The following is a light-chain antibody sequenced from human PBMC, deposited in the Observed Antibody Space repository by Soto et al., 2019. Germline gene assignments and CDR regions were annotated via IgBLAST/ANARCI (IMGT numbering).Light chain of an antibody. CDR2: AAS. J-gene: IGKJ4*01. CDR3: QQSYGTPLT. CDR1: QSISNY. V-gene: IGKV1-39*01. Sequence: DIEMTQSPSSLSASVGDRVTITCRASQSISNYLNWYQHKPGKVPKLLIYAASSLQSGVPTRFSVSGSGTDFTLTISSLQPEDCATYYCQQSYGTPLTFGGGTKVEIK.